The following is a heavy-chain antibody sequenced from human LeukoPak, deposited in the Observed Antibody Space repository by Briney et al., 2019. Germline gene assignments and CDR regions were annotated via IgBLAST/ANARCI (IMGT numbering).Heavy chain of an antibody. V-gene: IGHV4-61*02. Sequence: PSQTLSLTCTVSGGSISSGGYYWSWIRQHPGKGLEWIGRIYTSGSTNYNPSLKSRVTMSVDTSKNQFSLKLSSVTAADTAVYYCYGSGSYYYYDAFDIWGQGTMVTVSS. CDR3: YGSGSYYYYDAFDI. CDR2: IYTSGST. D-gene: IGHD3-10*01. CDR1: GGSISSGGYY. J-gene: IGHJ3*02.